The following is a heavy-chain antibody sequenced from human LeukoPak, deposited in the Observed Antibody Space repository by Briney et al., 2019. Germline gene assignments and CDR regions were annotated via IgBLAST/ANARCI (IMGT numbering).Heavy chain of an antibody. CDR3: ARDLTIFGVVIMGGWFDP. J-gene: IGHJ5*02. CDR2: IYTSGST. V-gene: IGHV4-61*02. D-gene: IGHD3-3*01. CDR1: GGSISSGSYY. Sequence: SETLSLTCTVSGGSISSGSYYWSWIRQPAGKGLEWIGRIYTSGSTNYNPSLKSRVTMSVDTSKNQFSLKLSSVTAADTAVYYCARDLTIFGVVIMGGWFDPWGQGTLVTVSS.